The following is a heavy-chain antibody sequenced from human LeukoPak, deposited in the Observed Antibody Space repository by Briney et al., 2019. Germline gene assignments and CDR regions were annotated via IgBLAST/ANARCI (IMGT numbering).Heavy chain of an antibody. V-gene: IGHV3-13*01. J-gene: IGHJ2*01. CDR1: GFTFSSYD. Sequence: GGSLRLSCAASGFTFSSYDFHWVRQAPGKGLEWVSAIGVAGDTYYADSVKGRFTTSRENAANSLYLQMHSLRAGDTALYYCTREFCGSRAACEGGFYYDVWGRGTLVTVSS. CDR3: TREFCGSRAACEGGFYYDV. D-gene: IGHD2-15*01. CDR2: IGVAGDT.